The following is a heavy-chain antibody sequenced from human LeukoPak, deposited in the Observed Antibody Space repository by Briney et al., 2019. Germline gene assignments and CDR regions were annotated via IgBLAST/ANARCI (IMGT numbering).Heavy chain of an antibody. J-gene: IGHJ4*02. CDR2: ISAYNGNT. CDR1: GYTLTSYG. V-gene: IGHV1-18*01. CDR3: ARGSIAVAGTGSLSYDY. D-gene: IGHD6-19*01. Sequence: GASVKVSCKASGYTLTSYGISWVRQAPGQGLEWMGWISAYNGNTNYAQKLQGRVTMTTDTSTSTAYMELRSLRSDDTAVYYCARGSIAVAGTGSLSYDYWGQGTLVTVSS.